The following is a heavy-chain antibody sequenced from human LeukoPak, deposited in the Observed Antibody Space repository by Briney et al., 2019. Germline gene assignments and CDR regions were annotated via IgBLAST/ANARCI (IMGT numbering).Heavy chain of an antibody. Sequence: GRSLRLSCAASGFTFRSYWMHWVRQAPGKGLVWVSHIDTDGSTATYADSVRGRFTISRDNAKNTLYLQMNSLSAEDTAVYYCARNLYDSGGYYLGLDYWGQGTLVTVSS. CDR3: ARNLYDSGGYYLGLDY. CDR2: IDTDGSTA. V-gene: IGHV3-74*01. CDR1: GFTFRSYW. J-gene: IGHJ4*02. D-gene: IGHD3-22*01.